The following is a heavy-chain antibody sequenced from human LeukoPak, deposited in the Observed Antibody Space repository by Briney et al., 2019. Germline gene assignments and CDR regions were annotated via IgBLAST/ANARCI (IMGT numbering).Heavy chain of an antibody. D-gene: IGHD2-15*01. CDR3: ASTPSYCSGGSCYSVFGQ. CDR2: INPSGGST. J-gene: IGHJ4*02. CDR1: GYTFTGYY. Sequence: GASVKVSCKASGYTFTGYYMHWVRQAPGQGLEWMGIINPSGGSTSYAQKFQGRVTMTRDMSTSTVYMELSSLRSEDTAVYYCASTPSYCSGGSCYSVFGQWGQGTLVTVSS. V-gene: IGHV1-46*01.